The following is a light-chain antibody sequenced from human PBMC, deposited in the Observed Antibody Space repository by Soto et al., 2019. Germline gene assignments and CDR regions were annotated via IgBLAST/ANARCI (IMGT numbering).Light chain of an antibody. CDR1: SSDVGGYNY. J-gene: IGLJ2*01. CDR2: AVS. V-gene: IGLV2-8*01. Sequence: QSALTQPPSASGSPGQSVTISCTGTSSDVGGYNYVSWYQQHPGKAPKLMIYAVSKRPSGVPDRFSGSKSGNTASLTVSGIQAEDEADYYCTSYAGSNNVVFGGGTKLPVL. CDR3: TSYAGSNNVV.